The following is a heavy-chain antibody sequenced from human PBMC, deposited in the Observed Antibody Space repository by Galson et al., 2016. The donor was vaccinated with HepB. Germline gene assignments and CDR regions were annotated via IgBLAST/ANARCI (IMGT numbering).Heavy chain of an antibody. V-gene: IGHV3-30*18. CDR1: GFTFSSYG. D-gene: IGHD4-17*01. CDR3: AKFQKGATVTTWEDFYYGMDV. Sequence: SLRLSCAASGFTFSSYGMHWVRQAPGKGLEWVAVISNDGSKKYYEDSVKGRFTISRDSSKNTLYLQMNSLRAEDTAVYYCAKFQKGATVTTWEDFYYGMDVWGQGTTVTFSS. CDR2: ISNDGSKK. J-gene: IGHJ6*02.